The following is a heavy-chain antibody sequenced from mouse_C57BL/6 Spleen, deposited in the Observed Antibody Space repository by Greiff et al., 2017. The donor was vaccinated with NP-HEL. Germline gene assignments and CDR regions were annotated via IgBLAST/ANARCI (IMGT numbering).Heavy chain of an antibody. V-gene: IGHV1-50*01. J-gene: IGHJ4*01. CDR3: ARQLRLRNYAMDY. Sequence: QVQLQQPGAELVKPGASVKLSCKASGYTFTSYWMQWVKQRPGQGLEWIGEIDPSDSYTNYNQKFKGKATLTVDTSSSTAYMQLSSLTSEDSAVYDCARQLRLRNYAMDYWGQGTSVTVSS. CDR1: GYTFTSYW. D-gene: IGHD3-2*02. CDR2: IDPSDSYT.